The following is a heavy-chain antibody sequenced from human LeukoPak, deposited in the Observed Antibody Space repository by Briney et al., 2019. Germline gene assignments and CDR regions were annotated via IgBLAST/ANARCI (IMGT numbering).Heavy chain of an antibody. V-gene: IGHV4-34*01. CDR1: GGSFSGSY. CDR3: ARRPNRQMIVVVIGSRRPPQYAFDI. J-gene: IGHJ3*02. Sequence: PSETLSLTSAVQGGSFSGSYWGWIRQPPGKGLEWSGEINLSGSTNYNPSLNSRVTISVDTSKNQFSLKLSSVPAATPPLYYCARRPNRQMIVVVIGSRRPPQYAFDIWGQGTMVTVSS. CDR2: INLSGST. D-gene: IGHD3-22*01.